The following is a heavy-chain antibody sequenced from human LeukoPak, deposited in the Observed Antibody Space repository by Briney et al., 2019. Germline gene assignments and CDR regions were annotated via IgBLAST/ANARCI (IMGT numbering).Heavy chain of an antibody. J-gene: IGHJ4*02. D-gene: IGHD6-13*01. Sequence: PGGSLRLSCAASGFTFSSYGMRWVRQAPGKGLEWVAFIRYDGSNKYYADSVKGRFTISRDNSKNTLYLQMNSLRAEDTAVYYCAKDFIAAAHYFDYWGQGTLVTVSS. CDR2: IRYDGSNK. CDR1: GFTFSSYG. V-gene: IGHV3-30*02. CDR3: AKDFIAAAHYFDY.